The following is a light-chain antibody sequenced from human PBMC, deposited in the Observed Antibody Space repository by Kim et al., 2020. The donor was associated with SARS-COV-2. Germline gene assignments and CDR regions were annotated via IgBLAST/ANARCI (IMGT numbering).Light chain of an antibody. CDR2: DAS. J-gene: IGKJ2*01. CDR3: QQRLNWPTYT. Sequence: LSPGDSATLSCRASQSLSNYLAWYQQKPGQAPRLLIYDASNRATGIPARFSGSGSGTDFTLSISSLEPEDFAVYYCQQRLNWPTYTFGQGTKLEI. V-gene: IGKV3-11*01. CDR1: QSLSNY.